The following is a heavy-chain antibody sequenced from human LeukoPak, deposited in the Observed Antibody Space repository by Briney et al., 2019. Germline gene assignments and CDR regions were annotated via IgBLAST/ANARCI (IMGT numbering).Heavy chain of an antibody. Sequence: SETLSLTCTVSGGSITNYYWSWIRQPAGKGLEWIGRIYTSGSTNYNPSLKSRVTMSVDTSKNQFSLKLSSVTAADTAVYYCARDLTYYYGSGSYVDYWGQGTLVTVSS. V-gene: IGHV4-4*07. CDR3: ARDLTYYYGSGSYVDY. CDR2: IYTSGST. D-gene: IGHD3-10*01. CDR1: GGSITNYY. J-gene: IGHJ4*02.